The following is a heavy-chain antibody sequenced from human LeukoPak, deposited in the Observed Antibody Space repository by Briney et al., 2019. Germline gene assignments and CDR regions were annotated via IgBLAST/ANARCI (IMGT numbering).Heavy chain of an antibody. CDR2: TSRSGGST. Sequence: QPGGALRLSCASSGFTFSSYAMNWVRQAPGKGLEWVSSTSRSGGSTYYADSVKGRFTISRDNSKNTLYLQMNSLRAEDTAVYYCAKVFILRAFEYWGQGTLVTVSS. D-gene: IGHD2-15*01. CDR3: AKVFILRAFEY. CDR1: GFTFSSYA. J-gene: IGHJ4*02. V-gene: IGHV3-23*01.